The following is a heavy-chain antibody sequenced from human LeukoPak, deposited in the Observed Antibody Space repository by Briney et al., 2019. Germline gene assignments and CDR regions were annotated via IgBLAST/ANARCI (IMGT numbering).Heavy chain of an antibody. D-gene: IGHD2-2*01. CDR3: ARIPYCSSTNCYPSDY. CDR1: GFTFSSYW. V-gene: IGHV3-74*01. CDR2: INSDGSST. J-gene: IGHJ4*02. Sequence: GGSLRLSCAASGFTFSSYWRHWVRQAPGKGLVWVSRINSDGSSTSYADSVKGRFTISRDNAKNTLYLQMNSLRAEDTAVYYCARIPYCSSTNCYPSDYWGQGTLVTVSS.